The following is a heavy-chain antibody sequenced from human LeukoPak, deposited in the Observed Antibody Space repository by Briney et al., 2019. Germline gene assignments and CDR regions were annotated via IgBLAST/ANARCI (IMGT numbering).Heavy chain of an antibody. Sequence: PSEALSLTCAVYGGSFSGYYWNWIRQSPGKGLEWIGEINHSGRINYNPSLKSRVTISVDTSKNQFSLNLSSVTAADTALYFCARGVLSRYYYMDVWGKGTTVTVSS. CDR1: GGSFSGYY. CDR3: ARGVLSRYYYMDV. D-gene: IGHD6-6*01. J-gene: IGHJ6*03. V-gene: IGHV4-34*01. CDR2: INHSGRI.